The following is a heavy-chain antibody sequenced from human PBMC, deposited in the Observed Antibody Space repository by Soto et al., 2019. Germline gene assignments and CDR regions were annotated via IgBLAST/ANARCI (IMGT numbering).Heavy chain of an antibody. D-gene: IGHD3-16*01. CDR1: GDSFSRYW. V-gene: IGHV5-51*01. CDR3: ARRGGPDTPMIIDD. Sequence: GESLKISYRVSGDSFSRYWIGWVRQIYGKVLEWVVLIHPGDSETRYSLSFHGRVTISADRSINTAYLQWSSLKASDTAMYYSARRGGPDTPMIIDDGGQGTLVTVSS. J-gene: IGHJ4*02. CDR2: IHPGDSET.